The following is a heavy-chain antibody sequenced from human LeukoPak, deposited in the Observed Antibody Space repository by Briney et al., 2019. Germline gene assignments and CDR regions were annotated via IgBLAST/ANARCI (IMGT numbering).Heavy chain of an antibody. CDR3: AKQSGLGFDY. CDR2: ITGSGGGT. J-gene: IGHJ4*02. Sequence: PGGSLRLSCAASGFTFSTYSMNWVRQAPGKGLEWVSTITGSGGGTYYADSVKGRFTISRDNSKNTLYLQMNSLRAEDTALYYCAKQSGLGFDYWGQGNLVTVSS. CDR1: GFTFSTYS. D-gene: IGHD6-19*01. V-gene: IGHV3-23*01.